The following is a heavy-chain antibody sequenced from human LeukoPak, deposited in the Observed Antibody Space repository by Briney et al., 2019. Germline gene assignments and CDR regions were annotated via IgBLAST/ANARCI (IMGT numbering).Heavy chain of an antibody. CDR3: AREQQWLGFDY. J-gene: IGHJ4*02. CDR2: MNPNSGNT. Sequence: ASVKVSCKASGYTFTAYYMHWVRQAPGQGLEWMGWMNPNSGNTGYAQKFQGRVTMTRNTSISTAYMELSSLRSEDTAMYYCAREQQWLGFDYWGQGTLVTVSS. V-gene: IGHV1-8*02. D-gene: IGHD6-19*01. CDR1: GYTFTAYY.